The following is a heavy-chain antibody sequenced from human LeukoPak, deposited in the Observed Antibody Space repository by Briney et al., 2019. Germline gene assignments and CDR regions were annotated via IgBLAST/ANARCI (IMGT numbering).Heavy chain of an antibody. D-gene: IGHD3-9*01. J-gene: IGHJ4*02. CDR3: AKEAHYPHMGTYLVTIDS. CDR1: GFTFDDYG. CDR2: INWNGGST. Sequence: GGSLRLSCAASGFTFDDYGLSWVRQAPGKGLEWVSGINWNGGSTGYADSVKGRFTISRDNAKKSLYLQMHSLRAEDTALYYCAKEAHYPHMGTYLVTIDSWGQGTLVTVSS. V-gene: IGHV3-20*04.